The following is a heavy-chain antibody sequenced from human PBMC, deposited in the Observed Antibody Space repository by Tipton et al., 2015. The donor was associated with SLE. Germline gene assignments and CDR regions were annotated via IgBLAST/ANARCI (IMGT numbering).Heavy chain of an antibody. CDR3: ARVGYCTTGVCPPYFDY. Sequence: QLVQSGAEVKKPGASVKVSCKASGYTFTSYGISWVRQAPGQGLEWMGWISTYNGNTHYAQMLQGRVTMTTDTSTRTAYMELRSLRSDDTAVYYCARVGYCTTGVCPPYFDYWGQGSRITVSS. J-gene: IGHJ4*02. CDR1: GYTFTSYG. V-gene: IGHV1-18*01. CDR2: ISTYNGNT. D-gene: IGHD2-8*01.